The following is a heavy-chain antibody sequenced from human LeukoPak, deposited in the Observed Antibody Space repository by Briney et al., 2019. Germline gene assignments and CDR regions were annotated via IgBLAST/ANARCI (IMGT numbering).Heavy chain of an antibody. CDR2: INSDGSST. CDR3: AKIGELDYDFWSGYLLGDY. Sequence: GGSLRLSCAASGFTFSSYWMHWVRQAPGKGLVWVSRINSDGSSTSYADSVKGRFTISRDNAKNTLYLQMNSLRAEDTAVYYCAKIGELDYDFWSGYLLGDYWGQGTLVTVSS. D-gene: IGHD3-3*01. J-gene: IGHJ4*02. CDR1: GFTFSSYW. V-gene: IGHV3-74*01.